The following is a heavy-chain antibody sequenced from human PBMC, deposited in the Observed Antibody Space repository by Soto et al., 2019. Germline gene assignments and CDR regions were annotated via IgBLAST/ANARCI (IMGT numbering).Heavy chain of an antibody. CDR1: GGTFSSYT. CDR2: IIPILGIA. V-gene: IGHV1-69*02. CDR3: ASERGRIAVGGIDY. D-gene: IGHD6-19*01. J-gene: IGHJ4*02. Sequence: QVQLVQSGAEVKKPGSSVNVSCKASGGTFSSYTISWERQAPAQGLEWMGRIIPILGIANYAQKFQGRVTITADNSTRTAYMELSSLRSEDTAVYWCASERGRIAVGGIDYWSQGTLVTVSS.